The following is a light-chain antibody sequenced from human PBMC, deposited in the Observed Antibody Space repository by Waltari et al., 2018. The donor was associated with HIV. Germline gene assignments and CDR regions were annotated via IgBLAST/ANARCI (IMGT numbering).Light chain of an antibody. J-gene: IGLJ1*01. CDR3: QSYDSGLSAYV. CDR2: GDP. Sequence: QSVLTQTPSVSGAPGQRVTISCTGSSSNIGAGYDVHWLQQLPGTAPKLLTYGDPNRASGVPDRFSGSKRGTSSSLAITGLQPEDVADYYCQSYDSGLSAYVFGTGTKVTVL. V-gene: IGLV1-40*01. CDR1: SSNIGAGYD.